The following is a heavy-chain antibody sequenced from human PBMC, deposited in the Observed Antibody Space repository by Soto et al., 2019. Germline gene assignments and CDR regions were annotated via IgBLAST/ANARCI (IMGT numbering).Heavy chain of an antibody. V-gene: IGHV3-21*06. CDR2: ISSSSTNI. CDR3: MDV. J-gene: IGHJ6*03. Sequence: GGSLRLSCGASGFSVSSYTMSWVRQAPGKGLEWVSSISSSSTNIFYADLVKGRFTISRDNARNSLYYCAKVFRLLQPDYYYYMDVWGKGTTVTVSS. D-gene: IGHD2-8*02. CDR1: GFSVSSYT.